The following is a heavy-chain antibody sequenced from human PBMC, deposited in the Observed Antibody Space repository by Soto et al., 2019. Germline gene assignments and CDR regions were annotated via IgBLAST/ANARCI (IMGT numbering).Heavy chain of an antibody. D-gene: IGHD5-18*01. CDR2: IISSSYI. CDR3: ARETTGYRYGY. V-gene: IGHV3-21*01. CDR1: GFTFSSYS. J-gene: IGHJ4*02. Sequence: LRLSCAASGFTFSSYSMNWVRQAPGKGLEWVSSIISSSYIYYADSVKGRFTISRDNAKNSLYLQMHSLRAEDTAVYYCARETTGYRYGYWGQGTLVNVCS.